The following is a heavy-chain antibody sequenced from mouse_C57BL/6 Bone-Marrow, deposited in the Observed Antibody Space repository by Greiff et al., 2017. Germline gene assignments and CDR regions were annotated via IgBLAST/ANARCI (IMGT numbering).Heavy chain of an antibody. CDR2: INPYNGGT. V-gene: IGHV1-19*01. CDR3: ARAAHYGSIWYFDV. Sequence: VQLKQSGPVLVKPGASVKMSCKASGYTFTDYYMNWVKQSHGKSLEWIGVINPYNGGTSYNQKFKGKATLTVDKSSSTAYMELNSLTSEDSAVYYCARAAHYGSIWYFDVWGTGTTVTVAS. J-gene: IGHJ1*03. D-gene: IGHD1-1*01. CDR1: GYTFTDYY.